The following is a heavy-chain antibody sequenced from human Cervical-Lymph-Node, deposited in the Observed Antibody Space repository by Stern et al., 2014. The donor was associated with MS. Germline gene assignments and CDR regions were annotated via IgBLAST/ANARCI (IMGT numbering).Heavy chain of an antibody. CDR2: INTNTGNP. CDR3: ARDLRDISGYYLDS. D-gene: IGHD3-22*01. Sequence: QVQLVQSGSELRKPGASVKVSCKASGYSFNRYAVTWVRKAPGQGLEWLGWINTNTGNPTYAQGFTGRFVFSLDTSVSTTYLHISSLKAEDTAVYYCARDLRDISGYYLDSWGQGSLVTVSS. CDR1: GYSFNRYA. V-gene: IGHV7-4-1*02. J-gene: IGHJ4*02.